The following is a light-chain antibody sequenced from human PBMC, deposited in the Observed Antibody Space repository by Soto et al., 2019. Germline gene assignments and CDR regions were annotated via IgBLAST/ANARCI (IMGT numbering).Light chain of an antibody. J-gene: IGLJ2*01. CDR1: SSDVGPYNL. CDR2: EVV. V-gene: IGLV2-23*02. Sequence: QSALTQPASVSGSPGQSITISCTGSSSDVGPYNLVSWYQHHPGKAPKLMISEVVKRPSGVSNRFSGSKSGNTASLTISGLQAEDEAADYCCSYAGSIMFVFGGGTKLTVL. CDR3: CSYAGSIMFV.